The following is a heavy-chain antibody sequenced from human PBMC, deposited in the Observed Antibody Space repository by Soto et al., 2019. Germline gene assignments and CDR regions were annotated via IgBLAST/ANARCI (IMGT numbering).Heavy chain of an antibody. CDR3: ARESGYDSDFDY. J-gene: IGHJ4*02. D-gene: IGHD5-12*01. Sequence: ALVMVSCKASGYTFTSYYMSWVRQAPGQGLEWLGIINPSGGNTNYAQKLQGRVTMTTDTSTSTAYMELRSLRSDDTAVYYCARESGYDSDFDYWGQGTLVTVSS. V-gene: IGHV1-46*01. CDR2: INPSGGNT. CDR1: GYTFTSYY.